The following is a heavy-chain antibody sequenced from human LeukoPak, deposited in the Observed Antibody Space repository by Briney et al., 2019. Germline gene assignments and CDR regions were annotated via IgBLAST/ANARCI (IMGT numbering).Heavy chain of an antibody. CDR2: IIPIFGTA. Sequence: SVKVSCKASGGTFSSYAISWVRQAPGQGLEWMGGIIPIFGTANYAQKFQGRVTITADKSTSTAYMELSSLRSEDTAVYYCARVGYSYGYRAFDIWGQGTMVTVSS. J-gene: IGHJ3*02. CDR3: ARVGYSYGYRAFDI. D-gene: IGHD5-18*01. V-gene: IGHV1-69*06. CDR1: GGTFSSYA.